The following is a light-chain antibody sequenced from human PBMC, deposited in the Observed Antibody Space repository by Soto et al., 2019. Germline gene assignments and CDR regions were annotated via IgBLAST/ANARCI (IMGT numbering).Light chain of an antibody. CDR1: QTISSW. CDR3: QHYNSYSEA. CDR2: KAS. Sequence: DIQITQSPSTLSGSVGDRVTITCRASQTISSWLAWYQQKPGKAPKLLIYKASTLKSGVPSRFSGSGSGTEFTLTIRSMQTDDFATYYCQHYNSYSEALGQGTKVDIK. V-gene: IGKV1-5*03. J-gene: IGKJ1*01.